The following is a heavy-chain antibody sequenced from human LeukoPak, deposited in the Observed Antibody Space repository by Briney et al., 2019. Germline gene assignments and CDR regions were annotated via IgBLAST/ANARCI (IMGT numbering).Heavy chain of an antibody. D-gene: IGHD2-21*01. CDR2: IVVGSGNT. J-gene: IGHJ6*03. V-gene: IGHV1-58*02. Sequence: GASVKVSCKASGFTFTSSAMQWVRQARGQRLEWIGWIVVGSGNTNYAQKFQERVTITRNTSISTAYMELSSLRSEDTAVYYCARRAYCGGDCYSYYYYYYMDVWGKGTTVTVSS. CDR1: GFTFTSSA. CDR3: ARRAYCGGDCYSYYYYYYMDV.